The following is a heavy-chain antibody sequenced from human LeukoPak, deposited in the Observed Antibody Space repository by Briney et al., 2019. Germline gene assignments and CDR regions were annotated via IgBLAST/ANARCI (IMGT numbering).Heavy chain of an antibody. V-gene: IGHV3-7*01. J-gene: IGHJ4*02. CDR2: MKQDGSEK. CDR3: ARRMGGYSYGYYFDY. Sequence: GGSLRLSCAASGFTFSSYWMSWVRQAPGKGLEWVANMKQDGSEKYYVDSVKGRFTISRDNAKNSLYLQMNSLRAEDTAVYYCARRMGGYSYGYYFDYWGQGTLVTVSS. D-gene: IGHD5-18*01. CDR1: GFTFSSYW.